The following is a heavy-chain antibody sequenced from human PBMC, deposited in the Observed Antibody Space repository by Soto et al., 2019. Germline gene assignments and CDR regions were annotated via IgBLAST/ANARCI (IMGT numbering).Heavy chain of an antibody. CDR3: ARNPYANRGYSYGYRLGYYYGMDV. CDR2: INHSGST. CDR1: GGSFSGYY. V-gene: IGHV4-34*01. Sequence: SETLSLTCAVYGGSFSGYYWSWIRQPPGKGLEWIGEINHSGSTNYNPSLKSRVTISVDTSKNQFSLKLSSVTAADTAVYYCARNPYANRGYSYGYRLGYYYGMDVWGQGTTVTVSS. D-gene: IGHD5-18*01. J-gene: IGHJ6*02.